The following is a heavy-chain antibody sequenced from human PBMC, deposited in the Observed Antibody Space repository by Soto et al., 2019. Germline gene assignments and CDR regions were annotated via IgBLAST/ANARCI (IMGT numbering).Heavy chain of an antibody. CDR2: ISGSGGST. D-gene: IGHD3-9*01. V-gene: IGHV3-23*01. CDR1: GFTFSSYA. CDR3: AKVDYFFLSGYLAAGMDV. J-gene: IGHJ6*02. Sequence: PGGSLRLSCAASGFTFSSYAMSWVRQAPGKGLEWVSAISGSGGSTYYADSVKGRFTISRDNSKNTLYLQMNSLRAEDTAVYYCAKVDYFFLSGYLAAGMDVWGRGTTVTGSS.